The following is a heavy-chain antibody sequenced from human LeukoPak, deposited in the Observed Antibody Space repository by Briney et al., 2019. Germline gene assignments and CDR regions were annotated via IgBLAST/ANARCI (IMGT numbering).Heavy chain of an antibody. J-gene: IGHJ4*02. Sequence: SETLSLTCTVSGGSISSGSYYWSWIRQPPGKGLEWIGYIYYSGSTYYNPSLKSRVTISVDTSKNQFSLKLSSVTAADTAVYYCARDEPDYGGNFDYWGQGTLVTVSS. CDR3: ARDEPDYGGNFDY. CDR1: GGSISSGSYY. CDR2: IYYSGST. V-gene: IGHV4-30-4*08. D-gene: IGHD4-23*01.